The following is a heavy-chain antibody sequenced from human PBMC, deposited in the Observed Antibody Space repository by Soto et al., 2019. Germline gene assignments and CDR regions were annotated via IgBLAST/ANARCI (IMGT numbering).Heavy chain of an antibody. Sequence: QVQLVQSGAEVKKPGASVKVSCKASGYTFTSYGISWVRQTPGTGLEWMGWISGYNGNTKDAQKFQGTVTMTTDTSTSGAYMELRSLRFDDTAVYYCAGARSGYDDDPFASWVQGTLGTVSS. D-gene: IGHD3-22*01. CDR3: AGARSGYDDDPFAS. CDR1: GYTFTSYG. V-gene: IGHV1-18*01. J-gene: IGHJ4*02. CDR2: ISGYNGNT.